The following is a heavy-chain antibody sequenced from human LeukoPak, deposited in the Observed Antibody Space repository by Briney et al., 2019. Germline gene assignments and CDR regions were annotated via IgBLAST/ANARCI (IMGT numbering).Heavy chain of an antibody. CDR2: ITDDSTYI. J-gene: IGHJ4*02. D-gene: IGHD1-26*01. Sequence: GGSLRLSCVTSGFSFSSYSMTWVRQAPGKGLEWVASITDDSTYIYYADSLRGRFTISRDNAKASVYLQMNSLRAEDTAFYYCARNKGWEMPAELDSWGQGTLVTVSS. CDR1: GFSFSSYS. CDR3: ARNKGWEMPAELDS. V-gene: IGHV3-21*01.